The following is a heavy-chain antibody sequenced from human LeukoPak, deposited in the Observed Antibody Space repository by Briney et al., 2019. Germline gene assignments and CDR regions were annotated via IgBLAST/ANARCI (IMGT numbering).Heavy chain of an antibody. J-gene: IGHJ5*02. CDR2: INPNSGGT. D-gene: IGHD3-10*01. CDR1: GYTFTGYY. Sequence: ASVKVSCKASGYTFTGYYMHWVRQAPGQGLEWMGWINPNSGGTNYAQKFQGRVTMTRDTSISTAYMELSRLRSDDTAVYYCAREGEYYYGSGSHNWFDPWGQGTLVTVSS. CDR3: AREGEYYYGSGSHNWFDP. V-gene: IGHV1-2*02.